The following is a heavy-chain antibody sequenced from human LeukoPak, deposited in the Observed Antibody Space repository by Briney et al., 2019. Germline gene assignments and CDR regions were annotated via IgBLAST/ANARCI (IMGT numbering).Heavy chain of an antibody. CDR2: ISESGST. CDR3: ARHKGGSNGYWPRPVDC. V-gene: IGHV4-39*01. D-gene: IGHD3-22*01. Sequence: PSETLSLTCTVSGDSISSSTYYWGWIRQPPGKGLEWIGSISESGSTYHNPSLKSRVTISVDTSKNQFSLKLNFVTAADTDVYYCARHKGGSNGYWPRPVDCWGQGSLVTVSS. CDR1: GDSISSSTYY. J-gene: IGHJ4*02.